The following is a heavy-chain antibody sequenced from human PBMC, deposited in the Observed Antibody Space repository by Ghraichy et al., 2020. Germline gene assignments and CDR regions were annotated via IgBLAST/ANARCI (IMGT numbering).Heavy chain of an antibody. V-gene: IGHV3-74*01. Sequence: GESLNISCVASGFTFSSYWMHWVRQPPGKGLVWVSRINSDGSSTSYADSVKGRLTISRDNARNTLYLQMNSLRAEDTAVYYCASGSGSRFGYWGQGTPVTVSS. J-gene: IGHJ4*02. D-gene: IGHD3-3*01. CDR3: ASGSGSRFGY. CDR1: GFTFSSYW. CDR2: INSDGSST.